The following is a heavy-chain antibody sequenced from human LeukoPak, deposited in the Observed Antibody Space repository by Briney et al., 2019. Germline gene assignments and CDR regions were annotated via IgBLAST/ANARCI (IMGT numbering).Heavy chain of an antibody. J-gene: IGHJ4*02. Sequence: GGSLRLSCAASEFSLCSNYMTWVRQAPGKGLEWVSSVSRFGDGTFYADSVRGRFTISRDNSKNTLYLQMNSLRADDTAVHYCAKDYAVGSLGSWGQGTLVTVSS. CDR3: AKDYAVGSLGS. CDR1: EFSLCSNY. V-gene: IGHV3-23*01. CDR2: VSRFGDGT. D-gene: IGHD2-2*01.